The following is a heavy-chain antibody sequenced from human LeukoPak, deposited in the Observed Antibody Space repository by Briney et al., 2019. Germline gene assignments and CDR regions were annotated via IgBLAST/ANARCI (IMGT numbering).Heavy chain of an antibody. CDR2: IGGSGVTT. CDR1: GFTFSSYA. J-gene: IGHJ4*02. V-gene: IGHV3-23*01. Sequence: GGSLRLSCEASGFTFSSYAMNWVRQAPGKGLEWVSTIGGSGVTTYYADSVKGRFTISRDNSKNTLHLQMNSLRAEDTVVYYCGKQLAAGGTHYWGQGTLVTVSS. CDR3: GKQLAAGGTHY. D-gene: IGHD6-13*01.